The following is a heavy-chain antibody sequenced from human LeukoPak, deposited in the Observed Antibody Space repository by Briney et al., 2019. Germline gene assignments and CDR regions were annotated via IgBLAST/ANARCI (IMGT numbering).Heavy chain of an antibody. D-gene: IGHD3-22*01. V-gene: IGHV1-46*01. J-gene: IGHJ4*02. CDR1: RYTSTRYY. Sequence: SVKVSCKASRYTSTRYYMRWVRQATGQGLEWRGIINPSSGSTRYAQKFQGRVTMSRDTFTSTVYMELSSLRSEDTAVYYCARDGPSIAAAGRALMGYYDSSGYYRYFDYWGQGTLVTVSP. CDR3: ARDGPSIAAAGRALMGYYDSSGYYRYFDY. CDR2: INPSSGST.